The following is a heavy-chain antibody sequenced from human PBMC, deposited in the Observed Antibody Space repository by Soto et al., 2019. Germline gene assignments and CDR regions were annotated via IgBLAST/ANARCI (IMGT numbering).Heavy chain of an antibody. V-gene: IGHV4-39*01. Sequence: PSETLSLTCTVSGGSISSSSYYWGWIRQPPGKGLEWIGSIYYSGSTYYNPSLKSRVTISVDTSKNQFSLKLSSVTAADTAVYYCASHCGLGEQLCPTDYGMDVWGQGTTVTVSS. CDR3: ASHCGLGEQLCPTDYGMDV. J-gene: IGHJ6*02. D-gene: IGHD5-18*01. CDR1: GGSISSSSYY. CDR2: IYYSGST.